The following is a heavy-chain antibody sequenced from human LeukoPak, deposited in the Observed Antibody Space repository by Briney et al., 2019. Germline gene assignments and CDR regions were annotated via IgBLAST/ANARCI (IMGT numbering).Heavy chain of an antibody. CDR2: ISAYHGDT. CDR1: GYTFTSYG. D-gene: IGHD5-24*01. CDR3: ARDYAGMSTIRDFGY. V-gene: IGHV1-18*01. J-gene: IGHJ4*02. Sequence: ASVKVSCKASGYTFTSYGFSWVRQAPGQGLEWMGWISAYHGDTSYAQKFQGRVTMTTDTSTSTVYMELRSLRSDDTAVYYCARDYAGMSTIRDFGYWGQGTLVTVSS.